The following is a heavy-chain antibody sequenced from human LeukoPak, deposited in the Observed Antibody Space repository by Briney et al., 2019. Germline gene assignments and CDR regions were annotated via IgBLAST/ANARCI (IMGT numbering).Heavy chain of an antibody. J-gene: IGHJ4*02. CDR2: INSDGSST. V-gene: IGHV3-74*01. D-gene: IGHD4-17*01. Sequence: GGSLRLSRAASGFTFSSYWMHWVRQAPGKGLVWVSRINSDGSSTSYADSVKGRFTISRDNAKNTLYLQMNSLRAEDTAVYYCARDDDYGDYFFVYWGQGTLVTVSS. CDR3: ARDDDYGDYFFVY. CDR1: GFTFSSYW.